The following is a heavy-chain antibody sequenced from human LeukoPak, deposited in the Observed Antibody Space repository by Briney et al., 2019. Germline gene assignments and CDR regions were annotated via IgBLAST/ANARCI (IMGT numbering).Heavy chain of an antibody. CDR3: AKEGGVTVASSSRGHAFDI. CDR1: GFTFSSYA. D-gene: IGHD2-2*01. V-gene: IGHV3-23*01. CDR2: LSGSGGST. Sequence: PGGSLRLSCAASGFTFSSYAMSWVRRAPGKGLEWVSGLSGSGGSTYYADPVKGRFTVSRDNSKNTLYLQMNSLRAEDTAVYYCAKEGGVTVASSSRGHAFDIWGQGTMVTVSS. J-gene: IGHJ3*02.